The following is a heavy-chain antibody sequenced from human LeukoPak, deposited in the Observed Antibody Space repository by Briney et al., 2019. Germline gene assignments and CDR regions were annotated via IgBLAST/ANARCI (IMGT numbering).Heavy chain of an antibody. Sequence: GGSLRLSCAASGFTFSSYWMSWVRQAPGKGLEWVANIKQDGSEKYYVDSVKGRFTISRDNAKNSLYLQMNSLRAEDTAVYYCATEDCSSTSCLIDYWGQGTLVTVSS. V-gene: IGHV3-7*01. CDR2: IKQDGSEK. CDR3: ATEDCSSTSCLIDY. D-gene: IGHD2-2*01. J-gene: IGHJ4*02. CDR1: GFTFSSYW.